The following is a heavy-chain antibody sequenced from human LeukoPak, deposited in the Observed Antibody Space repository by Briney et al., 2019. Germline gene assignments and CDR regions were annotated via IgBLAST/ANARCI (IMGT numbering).Heavy chain of an antibody. CDR3: ARSLAYAYCGGDCQGAFDI. J-gene: IGHJ3*02. CDR2: IYYSGST. V-gene: IGHV4-61*08. D-gene: IGHD2-21*02. CDR1: GGSISSGDYY. Sequence: PSQTLSLTCTVSGGSISSGDYYWSWIRQPPGKGLEWIGYIYYSGSTNYNPSLKSRVTISVDTSKNQFSLKLTSVTAADTAVYYCARSLAYAYCGGDCQGAFDIWGLGTIVTVSS.